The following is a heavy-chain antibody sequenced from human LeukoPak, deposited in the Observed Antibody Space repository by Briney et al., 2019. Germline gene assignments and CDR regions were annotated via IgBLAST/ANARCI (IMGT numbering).Heavy chain of an antibody. D-gene: IGHD2-15*01. CDR2: IIPIFGTA. CDR1: GGTFSSYA. Sequence: GASVKVSCKASGGTFSSYAISWVRQAPGQGLEWMGGIIPIFGTANYAQKFQGRVTMTEDTSTDTAYMELSSLRSEDTAVYYCATRPWQLPSRSHYYYYGMDVWGQGTTITVSS. V-gene: IGHV1-69*06. CDR3: ATRPWQLPSRSHYYYYGMDV. J-gene: IGHJ6*02.